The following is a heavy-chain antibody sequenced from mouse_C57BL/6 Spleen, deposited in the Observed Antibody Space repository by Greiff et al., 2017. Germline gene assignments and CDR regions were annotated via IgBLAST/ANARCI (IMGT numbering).Heavy chain of an antibody. CDR1: GFTFSDYG. V-gene: IGHV5-17*01. Sequence: EVKLEESGGGLVKPGGSLKLSCAASGFTFSDYGMHWVRQAPEKGLEWVAYISSGSSTIYYADTVKGRFTISRDNAKNTLFLQMTSLRSEDTAMYYCAREYGYDNYAMDYWGQGTSVTVSS. D-gene: IGHD2-2*01. CDR2: ISSGSSTI. J-gene: IGHJ4*01. CDR3: AREYGYDNYAMDY.